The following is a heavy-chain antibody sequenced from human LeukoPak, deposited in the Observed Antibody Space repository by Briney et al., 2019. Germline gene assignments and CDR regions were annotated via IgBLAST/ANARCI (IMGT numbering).Heavy chain of an antibody. D-gene: IGHD5-12*01. Sequence: SETLSLTCTVSGGFISSGSYYWSWIRQPPGKGLEWTGYIYYTGSTNYNPSFKSRVTISVDTSKNQFSLKLSSVTAADTAVYYCARDRGDGYDYFWDYWGQGTLVTVSS. CDR2: IYYTGST. J-gene: IGHJ4*02. CDR3: ARDRGDGYDYFWDY. V-gene: IGHV4-61*01. CDR1: GGFISSGSYY.